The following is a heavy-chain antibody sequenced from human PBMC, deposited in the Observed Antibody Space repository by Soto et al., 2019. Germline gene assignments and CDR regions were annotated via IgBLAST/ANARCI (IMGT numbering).Heavy chain of an antibody. CDR2: IIPIFGTA. CDR1: GGTFSSYA. J-gene: IGHJ5*02. Sequence: ASVKVPCKASGGTFSSYAISWVRQAPGQGLEWMGGIIPIFGTANYAQKFQGRVTITADESTSTAYMELSSLRSEDTAVYYCARGPWTPPSWFDPWGQGTLVTVSS. D-gene: IGHD3-3*01. CDR3: ARGPWTPPSWFDP. V-gene: IGHV1-69*13.